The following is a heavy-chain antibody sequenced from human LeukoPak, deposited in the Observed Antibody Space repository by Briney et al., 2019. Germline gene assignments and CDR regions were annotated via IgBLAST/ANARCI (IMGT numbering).Heavy chain of an antibody. J-gene: IGHJ4*02. CDR3: ARAGSSGWYSRFYFDY. D-gene: IGHD6-19*01. Sequence: GGSLRLSCAASRFTFSSYSMNWVRQAPGKGLEWVANIKQDGSAKYYVDSVKGRFTISRDNSKNTLYLQMNSLRAEDTAVYYCARAGSSGWYSRFYFDYWGQGTLVTVSS. CDR2: IKQDGSAK. V-gene: IGHV3-7*01. CDR1: RFTFSSYS.